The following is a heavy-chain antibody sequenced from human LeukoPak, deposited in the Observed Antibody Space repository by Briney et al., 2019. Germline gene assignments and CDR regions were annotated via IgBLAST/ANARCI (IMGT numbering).Heavy chain of an antibody. CDR3: ARLLSYDVLTDNYYQYYMDV. V-gene: IGHV4-39*01. CDR1: GGAIISQNYY. Sequence: SETRSLSCSVSGGAIISQNYYWGWIRQPPGKALELIGSISHTGSTFYSPSLKSRVTMTVDTSNNEFALRVNSVPAADTAVYYCARLLSYDVLTDNYYQYYMDVWGKGTTVTVSS. D-gene: IGHD3-9*01. J-gene: IGHJ6*03. CDR2: ISHTGST.